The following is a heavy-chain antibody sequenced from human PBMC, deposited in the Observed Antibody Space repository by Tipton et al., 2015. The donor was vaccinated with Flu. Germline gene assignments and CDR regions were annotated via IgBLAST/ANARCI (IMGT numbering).Heavy chain of an antibody. CDR2: MNPNSGNT. CDR3: ARGGVIHLVGLAWGFDP. Sequence: QLVQSGAEVKKPGSSVKVSCKASGGTFSSYDINWVRQATGQGLEWMGWMNPNSGNTGYAQKFQGRVTMTRNTSISTAYMELSSLRSEDTAVYYCARGGVIHLVGLAWGFDPWGQGTLVTVSS. J-gene: IGHJ5*02. D-gene: IGHD2-8*02. CDR1: GGTFSSYD. V-gene: IGHV1-8*02.